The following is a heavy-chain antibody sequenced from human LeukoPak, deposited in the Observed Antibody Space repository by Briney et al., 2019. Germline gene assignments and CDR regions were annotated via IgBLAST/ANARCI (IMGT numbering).Heavy chain of an antibody. Sequence: ASETLSLTCAVYGGSFSGYYWSWIRQPPGKGLEWIGEINHSGSTNYNPSLKSRVTISVDTSKNQFSLKLSSVTAADTAVYYCARGHGVHLYWGQGTLVTVSS. CDR1: GGSFSGYY. V-gene: IGHV4-34*01. CDR3: ARGHGVHLY. J-gene: IGHJ4*02. CDR2: INHSGST. D-gene: IGHD3-10*01.